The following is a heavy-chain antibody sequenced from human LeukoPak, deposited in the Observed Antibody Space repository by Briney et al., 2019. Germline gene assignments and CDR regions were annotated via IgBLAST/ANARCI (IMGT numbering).Heavy chain of an antibody. CDR2: IKQDGSEK. CDR3: ARFVDTKYFDY. J-gene: IGHJ4*02. D-gene: IGHD5-18*01. CDR1: GFTFSSYW. V-gene: IGHV3-7*01. Sequence: GGSLRLSCAASGFTFSSYWMSWVRQAPGKGLEWVANIKQDGSEKYYVDSVKGRFTISRDNSKNSLYLQMNSLRAEDTAVYYCARFVDTKYFDYWGQGTLVTVSS.